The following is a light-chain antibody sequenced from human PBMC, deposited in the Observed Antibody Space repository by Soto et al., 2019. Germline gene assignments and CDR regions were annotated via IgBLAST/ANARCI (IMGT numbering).Light chain of an antibody. CDR3: SSYTSSSTLV. V-gene: IGLV2-14*01. CDR1: SSDVGGYNY. J-gene: IGLJ3*02. Sequence: QSALTQPASVSGSPGQSITISCTGTSSDVGGYNYVSWYQHHPGKAPKLMIYEVSNRPSGVSNRFSGSKSGNTACLTISGLQAEDEADYYCSSYTSSSTLVFGGGTKLTVL. CDR2: EVS.